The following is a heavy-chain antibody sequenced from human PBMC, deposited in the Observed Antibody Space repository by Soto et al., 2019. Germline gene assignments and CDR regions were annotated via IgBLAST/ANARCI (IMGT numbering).Heavy chain of an antibody. J-gene: IGHJ5*02. CDR2: INPMLGVA. Sequence: SVKVSCKASGGSLSSLLISWLRQAPGQGPEWMGGINPMLGVANFAQKFQDRVTITADESTTTAYMELSSLRSEDTAVYYCARGPAQFDPWGQGTLVTVSS. CDR1: GGSLSSLL. D-gene: IGHD2-2*01. V-gene: IGHV1-69*10. CDR3: ARGPAQFDP.